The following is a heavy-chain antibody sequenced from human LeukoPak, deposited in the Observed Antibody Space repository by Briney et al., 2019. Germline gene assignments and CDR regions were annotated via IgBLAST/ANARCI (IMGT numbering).Heavy chain of an antibody. Sequence: GGSLRLSCAASGFTFSSYWMSWVRQAPGKGLEWVSSISSSGSYIFYAQSVEGRFIISRDNAKNSHYLQMNSLRVDDTAVYFCARGTYRSSSPSIGMPYYLDYWGQGILVTVSS. J-gene: IGHJ4*02. CDR1: GFTFSSYW. D-gene: IGHD6-6*01. V-gene: IGHV3-21*01. CDR2: ISSSGSYI. CDR3: ARGTYRSSSPSIGMPYYLDY.